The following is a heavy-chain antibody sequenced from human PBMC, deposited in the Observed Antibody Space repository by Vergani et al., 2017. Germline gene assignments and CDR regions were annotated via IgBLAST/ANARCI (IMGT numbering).Heavy chain of an antibody. CDR3: ARGDYGILTGYRY. Sequence: QVQLQESGPGLVKPSETLSLTCTVSGAAIKDFYWSWFRQPPGKGLEWIGYVYYTGSTTYNPSLKSRVTISVDTSNNQFSLRMTSLTAADTAIYYCARGDYGILTGYRYWGQGTLVTVSA. V-gene: IGHV4-59*01. D-gene: IGHD3-9*01. J-gene: IGHJ4*02. CDR2: VYYTGST. CDR1: GAAIKDFY.